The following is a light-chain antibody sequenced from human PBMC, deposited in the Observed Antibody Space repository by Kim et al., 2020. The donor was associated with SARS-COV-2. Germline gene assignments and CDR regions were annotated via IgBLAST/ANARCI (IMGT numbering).Light chain of an antibody. CDR1: QDIRND. V-gene: IGKV1-17*01. J-gene: IGKJ5*01. CDR3: LQHSTYPIT. Sequence: ASVGDRVTITCRASQDIRNDLGWYQHNPGRAPKRLIYGASSLQSGFPSRFSGSGSGTEFTLTISSVQPEDFATYFCLQHSTYPITFGQGTRLEIK. CDR2: GAS.